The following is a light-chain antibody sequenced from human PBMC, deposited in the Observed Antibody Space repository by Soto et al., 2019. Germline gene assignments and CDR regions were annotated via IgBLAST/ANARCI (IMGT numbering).Light chain of an antibody. Sequence: DIEMTQSPSSLSASVGDRVTISCRASQNINTFLNWYQQKGGKAPKLLIHGASSLQSGVPLRFSGSGSGTDFSLTIGSLQPEDFATYYCQQSYDTLLSFGGGTKVDIK. J-gene: IGKJ4*01. CDR2: GAS. CDR1: QNINTF. CDR3: QQSYDTLLS. V-gene: IGKV1-39*01.